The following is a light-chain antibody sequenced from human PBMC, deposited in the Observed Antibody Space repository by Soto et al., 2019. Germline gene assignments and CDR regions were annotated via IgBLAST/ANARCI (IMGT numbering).Light chain of an antibody. CDR3: QFFDSRLSVWGV. CDR2: GTN. CDR1: RSNIGAGYD. V-gene: IGLV1-40*01. J-gene: IGLJ2*01. Sequence: QSVLTQPPSVSGAPGERGTISCTGSRSNIGAGYDVHWYQQLPGTGPKLLIYGTNNRPSGVPDRVSGSKSGTSAALAITGLQAEDEADYYCQFFDSRLSVWGVFGEGTKLTVL.